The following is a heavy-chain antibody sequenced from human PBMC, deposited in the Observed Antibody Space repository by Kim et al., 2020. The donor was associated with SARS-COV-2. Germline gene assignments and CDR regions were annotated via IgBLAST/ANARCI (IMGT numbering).Heavy chain of an antibody. CDR1: GFTFSSYA. Sequence: GGSLRLSCAASGFTFSSYAMSWVRQAPGKGLEWVSAISGSGGSTYYADSVKGRFTISRDNSKNTLYLQMNSLRAEDTAVYYCAKDALGYSSGWYSYYYFDYWGQGTLVTVSS. CDR2: ISGSGGST. D-gene: IGHD6-19*01. J-gene: IGHJ4*02. CDR3: AKDALGYSSGWYSYYYFDY. V-gene: IGHV3-23*01.